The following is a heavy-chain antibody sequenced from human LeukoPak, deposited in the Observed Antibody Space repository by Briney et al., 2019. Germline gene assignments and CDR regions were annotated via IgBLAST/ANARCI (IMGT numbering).Heavy chain of an antibody. Sequence: QPGGSLRLSCAASGFTVSSNYMGWVRQAPGKGLEWVSVIYSCGSTYYADSVKGRFTISRDNSKNTLYLQVNSLRAEDTALYYCARDTVTTGAVDYWGQGTLVTVSS. D-gene: IGHD4-17*01. CDR3: ARDTVTTGAVDY. V-gene: IGHV3-53*01. CDR1: GFTVSSNY. J-gene: IGHJ4*02. CDR2: IYSCGST.